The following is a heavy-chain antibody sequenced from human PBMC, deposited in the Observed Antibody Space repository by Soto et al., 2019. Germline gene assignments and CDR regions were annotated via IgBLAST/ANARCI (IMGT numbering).Heavy chain of an antibody. CDR1: GGSISSDY. CDR2: IYYSGST. CDR3: ARTVVRYFDWLSRMDV. Sequence: PSETLSLTCTVSGGSISSDYWSWIRQPPGKGLEWIGYIYYSGSTNYNPSLKSRVTISVDTSKNQFSLKLSSVTAADTAVYYCARTVVRYFDWLSRMDVWGKGTTVTVSS. J-gene: IGHJ6*03. V-gene: IGHV4-59*08. D-gene: IGHD3-9*01.